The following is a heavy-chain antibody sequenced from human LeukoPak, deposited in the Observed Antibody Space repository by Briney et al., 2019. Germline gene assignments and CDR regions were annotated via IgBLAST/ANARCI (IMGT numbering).Heavy chain of an antibody. J-gene: IGHJ3*01. V-gene: IGHV1-69*10. D-gene: IGHD4-23*01. CDR1: GGTLSSYA. CDR3: ARDPALEGTEDYRDFGGVEGVDAFDV. Sequence: SVKVSCKASGGTLSSYALSWMRQAPGQGLEWMGRVIPMFDVRDYAEKFQGRITLTADTSTGMAYMELSSLTSDDTAVYYCARDPALEGTEDYRDFGGVEGVDAFDVWGQGTMVTVFS. CDR2: VIPMFDVR.